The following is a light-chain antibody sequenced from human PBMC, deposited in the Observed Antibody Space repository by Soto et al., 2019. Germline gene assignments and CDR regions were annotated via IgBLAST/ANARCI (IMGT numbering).Light chain of an antibody. CDR2: VNSDGSH. CDR1: SGHSTYS. CDR3: QTWVTGIHVV. J-gene: IGLJ2*01. V-gene: IGLV4-69*01. Sequence: QPVLTQSPSASASLGASVRLTCTLSSGHSTYSIAWHQQQPEKGPRYLMKVNSDGSHSKGDGIPDRFSGSSSGAERYLIISSLQSEDEADYYCQTWVTGIHVVFGGGTKVTVL.